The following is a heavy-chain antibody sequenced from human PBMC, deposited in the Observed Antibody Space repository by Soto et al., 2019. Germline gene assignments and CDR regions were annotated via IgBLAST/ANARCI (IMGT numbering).Heavy chain of an antibody. CDR2: INSDGSST. J-gene: IGHJ4*02. CDR3: ARERGKAAAVHFDY. Sequence: EVQLVESGGGLVQPGGSLRLSCAASGFTFSSYWMHWVRQAPWKGLVWVSRINSDGSSTSYADSVKGRFTISRDNAKNTLYLQMTSLSAEDTAVYYCARERGKAAAVHFDYWGQGTLVTVSS. CDR1: GFTFSSYW. V-gene: IGHV3-74*01. D-gene: IGHD6-13*01.